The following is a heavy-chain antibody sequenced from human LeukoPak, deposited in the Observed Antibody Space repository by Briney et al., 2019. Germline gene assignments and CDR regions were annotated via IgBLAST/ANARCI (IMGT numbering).Heavy chain of an antibody. V-gene: IGHV3-23*01. D-gene: IGHD3-3*01. CDR3: AKDKAPITIFGVVIQGPDY. Sequence: GGSLRLSCAASGFTFSSYAMSWVRQAPGKGLEWVSAISGSGGSTCYADSVKGRFTISRDNSKNTLYLQMNRLRAEDTAVYYCAKDKAPITIFGVVIQGPDYWGQGTLVTVSS. CDR2: ISGSGGST. J-gene: IGHJ4*02. CDR1: GFTFSSYA.